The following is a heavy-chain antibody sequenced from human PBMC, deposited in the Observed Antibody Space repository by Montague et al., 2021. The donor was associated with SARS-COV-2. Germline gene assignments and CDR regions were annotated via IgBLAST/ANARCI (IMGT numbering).Heavy chain of an antibody. CDR1: GFTFSSYG. V-gene: IGHV3-21*01. CDR3: ARSTYYYDSSGSYYFDY. J-gene: IGHJ4*02. D-gene: IGHD3-22*01. CDR2: ISSSSSYI. Sequence: SLRLSCAASGFTFSSYGMNWVRQAPGKGLEWVSSISSSSSYIYYADSVKGRFPISRDNAKNSLYLQMNSLRAEDTAVYYCARSTYYYDSSGSYYFDYWGQGTLVTVSS.